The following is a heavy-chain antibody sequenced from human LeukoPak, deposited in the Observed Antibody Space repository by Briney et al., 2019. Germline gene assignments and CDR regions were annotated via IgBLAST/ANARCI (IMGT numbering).Heavy chain of an antibody. D-gene: IGHD1-26*01. Sequence: PGTSLRLSCAASGFTFSSYAMHWVRQAPGKGLEWVAIISFDGSNKFYANSVKGRFTISRDNSKNTLYLQMNSLGAQDTAVYYCGKRLGATGFDIWGQGTMVTVSS. CDR2: ISFDGSNK. J-gene: IGHJ3*02. CDR3: GKRLGATGFDI. V-gene: IGHV3-30-3*02. CDR1: GFTFSSYA.